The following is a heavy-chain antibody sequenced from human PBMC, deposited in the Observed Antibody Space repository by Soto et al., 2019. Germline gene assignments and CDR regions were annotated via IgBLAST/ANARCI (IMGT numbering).Heavy chain of an antibody. CDR1: GYSFTSYW. CDR3: ASSGYYYNYYYYGMDV. V-gene: IGHV5-51*01. Sequence: GESLKISCKGSGYSFTSYWIGWVRQTPGKGLEWMGIIYPGDSDTRYSPSFQGQVTISADKSISTAYLQWSSLKASDTAMYYCASSGYYYNYYYYGMDVWGQGTTVTVSS. CDR2: IYPGDSDT. J-gene: IGHJ6*02. D-gene: IGHD3-22*01.